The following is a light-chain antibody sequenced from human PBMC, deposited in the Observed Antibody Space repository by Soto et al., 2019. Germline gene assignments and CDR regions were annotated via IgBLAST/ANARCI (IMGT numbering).Light chain of an antibody. J-gene: IGKJ4*01. CDR2: DAS. V-gene: IGKV3-11*01. Sequence: EIVLTQSPGTLSLSPGERATLSCRASQSVSSYLAWYQQKPGQAPRLLIYDASTRATGIPVRFSGSGSGTDFTLTISSLEPEDFAVYYCQHRSNWPLTFGGGTKGDIK. CDR1: QSVSSY. CDR3: QHRSNWPLT.